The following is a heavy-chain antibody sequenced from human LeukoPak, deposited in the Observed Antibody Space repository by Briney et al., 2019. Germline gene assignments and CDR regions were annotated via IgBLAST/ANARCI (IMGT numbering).Heavy chain of an antibody. CDR3: AEVGQSGWYDY. D-gene: IGHD6-19*01. CDR1: GFTFSTYG. V-gene: IGHV3-23*01. Sequence: GGSLRLSCAASGFTFSTYGMNWVRQAPGKGLEWVSGIIPSGSSTYYADSVKGRFTISRDNSKNTLYLQMNSLKVEDTAVYYCAEVGQSGWYDYWGQGTLVTVSS. CDR2: IIPSGSST. J-gene: IGHJ4*02.